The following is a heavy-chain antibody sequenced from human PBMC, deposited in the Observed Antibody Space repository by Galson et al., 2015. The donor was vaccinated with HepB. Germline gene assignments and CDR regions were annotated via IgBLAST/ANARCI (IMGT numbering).Heavy chain of an antibody. Sequence: SLRLSCAASGFTFSTYAMHWVRQAPGKGLEWVAVISYDGSNKYYADSVKGRFTISRDNSKNTLYLQMNSLRAEDTAVYYCARAPPPISSFDFWGQGTLVTVSS. J-gene: IGHJ4*02. CDR3: ARAPPPISSFDF. CDR1: GFTFSTYA. V-gene: IGHV3-30-3*01. CDR2: ISYDGSNK. D-gene: IGHD6-6*01.